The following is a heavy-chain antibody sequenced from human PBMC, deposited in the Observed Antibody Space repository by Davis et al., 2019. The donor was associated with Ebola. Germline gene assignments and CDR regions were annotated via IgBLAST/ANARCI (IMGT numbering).Heavy chain of an antibody. Sequence: GESLKISCVASGFSISRSGMHWVRQAPGKGLEWVAIISYDGISQYYADSVRGRFTISRNNAQNTVSLQMNSLRVEDTAVYYCTKEPKGVDVWGKGTTVTVTS. CDR1: GFSISRSG. CDR2: ISYDGISQ. V-gene: IGHV3-30*18. CDR3: TKEPKGVDV. D-gene: IGHD3-16*01. J-gene: IGHJ6*04.